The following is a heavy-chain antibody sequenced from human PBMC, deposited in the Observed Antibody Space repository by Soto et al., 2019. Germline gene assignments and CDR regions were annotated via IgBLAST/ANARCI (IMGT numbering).Heavy chain of an antibody. CDR1: GFTSSSYG. V-gene: IGHV3-33*01. J-gene: IGHJ4*02. Sequence: PGGSLRLSCAASGFTSSSYGMHWVRQAPGKGLEWVAVIWYDGSNKYYADSVKGRFTISRDNSKNTLYLQMNSLRAEDTAVYYCARETRYCSGGSCYYFDYWGQGTLVTVSS. CDR3: ARETRYCSGGSCYYFDY. CDR2: IWYDGSNK. D-gene: IGHD2-15*01.